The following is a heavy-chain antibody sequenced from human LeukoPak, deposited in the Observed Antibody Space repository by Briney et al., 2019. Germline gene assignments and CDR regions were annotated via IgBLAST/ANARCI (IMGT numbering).Heavy chain of an antibody. D-gene: IGHD6-13*01. J-gene: IGHJ4*02. V-gene: IGHV4-61*02. CDR3: ARDSFSSSWYVLDY. CDR1: GDSISSGDYY. Sequence: SETLSLTCTVSGDSISSGDYYWSWIRQPAGKGLEWIGRISSSGSTNYNPSLKSRVTISVDTSKNQFSLKLSSVTAADTAVYYCARDSFSSSWYVLDYWGQGTLVTVSS. CDR2: ISSSGST.